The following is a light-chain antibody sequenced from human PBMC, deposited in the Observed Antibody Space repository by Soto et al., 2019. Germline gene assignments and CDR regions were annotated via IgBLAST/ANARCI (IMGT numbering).Light chain of an antibody. J-gene: IGLJ2*01. V-gene: IGLV3-21*04. CDR1: NIASKS. Sequence: SYELTQPPSVSVAPGKTARISCGGNNIASKSVHWYQRKPGQAPVLVIYSDPDRPSVIPERFSGSNSGNTATLTISRVEAGDEADYYCQVWDSSSAHVVFGGGTKLTVL. CDR3: QVWDSSSAHVV. CDR2: SDP.